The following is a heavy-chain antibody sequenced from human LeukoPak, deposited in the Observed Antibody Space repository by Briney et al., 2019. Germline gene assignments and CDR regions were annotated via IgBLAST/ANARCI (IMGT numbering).Heavy chain of an antibody. V-gene: IGHV3-30-3*01. CDR3: ARGDYYDKGLDY. CDR2: ISYDGSNK. Sequence: PGGSLRLSCAASGFTFSSYAMHWVRQAPGKGLEWVAVISYDGSNKYYADSVKGRFTISRDNSKNTLYLQMNSLRAEDTAVYYCARGDYYDKGLDYWGQGTLVTVSS. J-gene: IGHJ4*02. CDR1: GFTFSSYA. D-gene: IGHD3-22*01.